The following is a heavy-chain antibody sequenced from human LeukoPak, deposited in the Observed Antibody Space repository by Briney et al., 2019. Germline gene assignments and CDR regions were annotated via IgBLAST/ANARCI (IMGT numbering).Heavy chain of an antibody. CDR2: IYYSGST. V-gene: IGHV4-31*03. Sequence: SETLSLTCTVSGGPISSGGYYWSWIRQHPGKGLEWIGYIYYSGSTYYNPSLKSRVTISVDTSKNQFSLKLSSVTAADTAVYYCAREGPFDLYYYGMDVWGQGTTVTVSS. CDR3: AREGPFDLYYYGMDV. CDR1: GGPISSGGYY. J-gene: IGHJ6*02.